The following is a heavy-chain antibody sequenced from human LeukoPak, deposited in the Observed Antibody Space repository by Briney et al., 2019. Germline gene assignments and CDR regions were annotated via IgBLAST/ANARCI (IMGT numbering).Heavy chain of an antibody. CDR2: TYYRSKWYN. CDR3: ARDSDSSGYSPFDY. Sequence: SQTLSLTCAISGDSVSSNSAAWNWIRQSPSRGLEWLGRTYYRSKWYNDYAVSVKSRITINPDTSKNQFSLKLSSVTAADTAVYYCARDSDSSGYSPFDYWGQGTLVTVSS. CDR1: GDSVSSNSAA. D-gene: IGHD3-22*01. V-gene: IGHV6-1*01. J-gene: IGHJ4*02.